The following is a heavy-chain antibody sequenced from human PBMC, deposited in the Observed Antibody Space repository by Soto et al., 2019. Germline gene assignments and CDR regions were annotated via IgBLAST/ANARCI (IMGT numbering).Heavy chain of an antibody. CDR1: GGSINSGGYY. Sequence: SGTLSLTCTVSGGSINSGGYYCSWIRQHPGKGLEWIGYIYYSGSTYYNPSLKSRVTISVDTSKNQFSLKLTSVTAADTAVYFCARSQTIFGIITVFDYWGQGTLVTVSS. D-gene: IGHD3-3*01. CDR3: ARSQTIFGIITVFDY. J-gene: IGHJ4*02. CDR2: IYYSGST. V-gene: IGHV4-31*03.